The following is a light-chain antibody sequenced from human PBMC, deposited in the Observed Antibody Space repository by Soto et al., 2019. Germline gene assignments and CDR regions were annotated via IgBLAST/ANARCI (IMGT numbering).Light chain of an antibody. CDR2: GAS. V-gene: IGKV3-20*01. Sequence: EIVLTQSPGTLSLSPGERATLSCKASQSVNSNYLAWYQRKPGQAPRLLIYGASNRATDIPYRFSASGSGTDFTLTITRLEAEDFAVYLCQQYDSTPPTFGQVNKVEVK. J-gene: IGKJ1*01. CDR3: QQYDSTPPT. CDR1: QSVNSNY.